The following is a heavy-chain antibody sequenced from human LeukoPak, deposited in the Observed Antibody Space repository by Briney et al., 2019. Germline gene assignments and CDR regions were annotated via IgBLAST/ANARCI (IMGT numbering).Heavy chain of an antibody. CDR1: GFTFDDYA. Sequence: QTGGSLRLSCAASGFTFDDYAMHWVRQAPGKGLEWVSLISGDGGSTYYADSVKGRFTISRDNAKKSLFLELNSLRADDTAVFYCARDPGYSAFDLWGQGSLVTVSS. CDR2: ISGDGGST. D-gene: IGHD5-12*01. J-gene: IGHJ4*02. V-gene: IGHV3-43*02. CDR3: ARDPGYSAFDL.